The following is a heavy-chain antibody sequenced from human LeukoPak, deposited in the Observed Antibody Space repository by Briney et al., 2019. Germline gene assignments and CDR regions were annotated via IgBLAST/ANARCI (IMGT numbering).Heavy chain of an antibody. CDR1: GDSISSSNW. CDR3: ARETSQKGAHYMDV. D-gene: IGHD3-16*01. CDR2: IFHSGST. Sequence: SETLSLTCAVSGDSISSSNWWSWVRQPPGKGLEWIGEIFHSGSTNYNPSLKSRLTISVDTSKNQFSLKLSSVTAADTAVYYCARETSQKGAHYMDVWGKGTTVTISS. V-gene: IGHV4-4*02. J-gene: IGHJ6*03.